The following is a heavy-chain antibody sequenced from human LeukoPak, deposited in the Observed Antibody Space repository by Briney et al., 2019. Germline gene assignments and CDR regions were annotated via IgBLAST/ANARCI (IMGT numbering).Heavy chain of an antibody. Sequence: GRSLRLSCAASGFTFSSYGMHWVRQAPGKGLEWVAVIWYDGSNKYYADSVKGRFTISRDNSKNTLYLQMNSLRAEDTAVYYCARAPLEWFHYYYGMDVWGQGTTVTVSS. CDR1: GFTFSSYG. V-gene: IGHV3-33*01. J-gene: IGHJ6*02. D-gene: IGHD3-3*01. CDR3: ARAPLEWFHYYYGMDV. CDR2: IWYDGSNK.